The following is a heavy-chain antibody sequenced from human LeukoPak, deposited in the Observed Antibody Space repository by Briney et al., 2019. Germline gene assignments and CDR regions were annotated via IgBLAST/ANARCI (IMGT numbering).Heavy chain of an antibody. CDR3: ATVASGWYPDY. J-gene: IGHJ4*02. Sequence: SETLSLTCTVSGGSISSYYWSWIRQPPGKGLEWIGYIDSSGITNYNSSLNSRVTISLDTSQNQFSLKLNSVTAADTAVYYCATVASGWYPDYWGQGALVTVAS. V-gene: IGHV4-59*01. CDR2: IDSSGIT. D-gene: IGHD6-19*01. CDR1: GGSISSYY.